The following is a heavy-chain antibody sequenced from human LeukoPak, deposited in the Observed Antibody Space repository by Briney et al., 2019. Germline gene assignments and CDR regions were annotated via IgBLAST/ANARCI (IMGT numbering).Heavy chain of an antibody. J-gene: IGHJ4*02. CDR1: DGSISSGSYY. CDR2: IYTSGST. CDR3: ARDHLSGGFDY. Sequence: PSETLSLTCTVSDGSISSGSYYWSWIRQPAGKGLEWIGRIYTSGSTNYNPSLKSRVTISVDTSKNQFSLKLSSVTAADTAVYYCARDHLSGGFDYWGQGTLVTVSS. D-gene: IGHD2/OR15-2a*01. V-gene: IGHV4-61*02.